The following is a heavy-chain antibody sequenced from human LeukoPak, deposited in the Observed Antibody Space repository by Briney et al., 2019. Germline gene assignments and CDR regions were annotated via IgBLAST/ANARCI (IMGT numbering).Heavy chain of an antibody. Sequence: PSETLSLTCTVSGGSISSYYWSWIRQPAGKGLEWIGRIYISGSTNYNPSLKSRITMSVDTSKNQFSLKLSSVTAADTAVYYCARHHDYGGYETTYYFDYWGQGTLVTVSS. CDR1: GGSISSYY. D-gene: IGHD5-12*01. CDR2: IYISGST. J-gene: IGHJ4*02. V-gene: IGHV4-4*07. CDR3: ARHHDYGGYETTYYFDY.